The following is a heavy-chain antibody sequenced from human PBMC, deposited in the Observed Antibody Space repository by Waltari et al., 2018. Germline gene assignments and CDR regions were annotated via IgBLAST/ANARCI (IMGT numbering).Heavy chain of an antibody. CDR3: ASSPHYDFWSGYYTGHDY. CDR2: INHSGST. Sequence: QVQLQQWGAGLLKPSETLSLTCAVYGGSLSGYYWSWIRQPPGKGLEWIGEINHSGSTNYNPSLKSRVTISVDTSKNQFSLKLSSVTAADTAVYYCASSPHYDFWSGYYTGHDYWGQGTLVTVSS. CDR1: GGSLSGYY. D-gene: IGHD3-3*01. V-gene: IGHV4-34*01. J-gene: IGHJ4*02.